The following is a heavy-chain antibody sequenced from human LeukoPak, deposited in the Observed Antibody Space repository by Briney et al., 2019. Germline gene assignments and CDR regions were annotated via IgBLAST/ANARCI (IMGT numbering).Heavy chain of an antibody. D-gene: IGHD3-3*01. CDR1: GFTFSSYV. V-gene: IGHV3-30-3*01. CDR3: ARELEWPSRGLFDY. CDR2: ISYDGSYK. J-gene: IGHJ4*02. Sequence: QTGGSLRLSCAASGFTFSSYVMHWVRQAPGKGLEWVAIISYDGSYKYYADSVKGRFTISRDNSKNTLYLQMNSLRAEDTAVYYCARELEWPSRGLFDYWGQGTLVTVSS.